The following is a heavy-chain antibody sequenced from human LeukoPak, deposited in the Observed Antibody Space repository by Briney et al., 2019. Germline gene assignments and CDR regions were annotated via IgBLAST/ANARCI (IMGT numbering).Heavy chain of an antibody. J-gene: IGHJ6*02. CDR3: ARKYYYDSSGYYPSDYYYYGMDV. D-gene: IGHD3-22*01. Sequence: GGSLRLSCAASGFTFSSYWMHWVRQAPGKGLVWVSRINSDGSSTSYADSVKGRFTISRDNSKNTLYLQMNSLRAEDTAVYYCARKYYYDSSGYYPSDYYYYGMDVWGQGTTVTVSS. V-gene: IGHV3-74*01. CDR1: GFTFSSYW. CDR2: INSDGSST.